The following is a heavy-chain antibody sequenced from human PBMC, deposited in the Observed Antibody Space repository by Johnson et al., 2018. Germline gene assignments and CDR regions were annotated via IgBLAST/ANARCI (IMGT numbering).Heavy chain of an antibody. D-gene: IGHD3-3*01. CDR3: ARGDPYYDFWSGGTYYYYMDV. Sequence: QVQLQESGPGLVKPSEPLSLTCTVSGGSISSYYWSWIRQPPGKGLEWIGYIYYSGSTNYNPSLKSRVTLSVDTSKNQFSLKLSSVTAGDTAVYYWARGDPYYDFWSGGTYYYYMDVWGKGTTVTVSS. CDR1: GGSISSYY. J-gene: IGHJ6*03. CDR2: IYYSGST. V-gene: IGHV4-59*01.